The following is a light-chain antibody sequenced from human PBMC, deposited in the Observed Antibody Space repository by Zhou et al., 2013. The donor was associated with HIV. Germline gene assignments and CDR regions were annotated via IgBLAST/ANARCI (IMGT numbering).Light chain of an antibody. J-gene: IGKJ1*01. Sequence: DIQMTQSPSSLSASVGDSVTLSCRASQNIYTWLNWYQQRPGRAPKLLISAASTLHSGVPSRFSGSGSGTDFTLTISSLQPDDFATYYCQQYRTSWTFGQGTQVEIK. CDR1: QNIYTW. V-gene: IGKV1-39*01. CDR2: AAS. CDR3: QQYRTSWT.